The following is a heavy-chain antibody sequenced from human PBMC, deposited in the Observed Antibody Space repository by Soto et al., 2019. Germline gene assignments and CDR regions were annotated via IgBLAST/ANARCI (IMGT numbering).Heavy chain of an antibody. CDR1: GGTFSSYA. D-gene: IGHD5-12*01. CDR3: ARDVDGYNLSFDL. Sequence: GASVKVSCKASGGTFSSYAISWVRQAPGQGLEWMGGIIPIFGTANYAQKFQGRVTITADKSTSTAYMELSSLRSEDTAVYYCARDVDGYNLSFDLWGRGTLVTVSS. J-gene: IGHJ2*01. CDR2: IIPIFGTA. V-gene: IGHV1-69*06.